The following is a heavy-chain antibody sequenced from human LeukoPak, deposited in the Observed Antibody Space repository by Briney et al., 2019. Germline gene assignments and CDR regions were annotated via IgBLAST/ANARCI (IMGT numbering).Heavy chain of an antibody. V-gene: IGHV4-59*01. Sequence: SETLSLTCTVSGGSISSYYWSWIRQPPGKGLEWIGYIYYSGSTNYNPSLKGRVTISVDTSKNQFSLKLSSVTAADTAVYYCARAPGIAVAVTFDYWAREPWSPSPQ. D-gene: IGHD6-19*01. J-gene: IGHJ4*02. CDR1: GGSISSYY. CDR3: ARAPGIAVAVTFDY. CDR2: IYYSGST.